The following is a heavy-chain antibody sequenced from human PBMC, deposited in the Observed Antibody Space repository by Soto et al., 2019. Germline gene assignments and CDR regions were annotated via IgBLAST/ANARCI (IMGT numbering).Heavy chain of an antibody. CDR1: GFTFSSYD. D-gene: IGHD2-15*01. CDR2: IGTAGDT. Sequence: GGSLRLSCAASGFTFSSYDMHWVRQATGKGLEWVSAIGTAGDTYYPGSVKGRFTISRENAKNSLYLQMNSLRAEDTAVYYCARASIGPVSYDYWGQGTLVTVSS. V-gene: IGHV3-13*01. CDR3: ARASIGPVSYDY. J-gene: IGHJ4*02.